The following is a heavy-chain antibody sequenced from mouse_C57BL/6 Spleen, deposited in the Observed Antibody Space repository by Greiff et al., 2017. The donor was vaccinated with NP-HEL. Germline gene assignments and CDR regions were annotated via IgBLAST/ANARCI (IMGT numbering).Heavy chain of an antibody. Sequence: VQLQESGAELARPGASVKLSCKASGYTFTSYGISWVKQRTGQGLEWIGEIYPRSGNTYYNEKFKGKATLTADKSSSTAYMELRSLTSEDSAVYFCAREITTVVPYWYFDVWGTGTTVTVSS. CDR1: GYTFTSYG. CDR3: AREITTVVPYWYFDV. D-gene: IGHD1-1*01. CDR2: IYPRSGNT. J-gene: IGHJ1*03. V-gene: IGHV1-81*01.